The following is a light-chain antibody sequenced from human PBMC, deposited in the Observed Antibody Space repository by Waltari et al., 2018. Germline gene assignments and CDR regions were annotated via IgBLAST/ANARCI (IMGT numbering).Light chain of an antibody. CDR3: QAWDTRGAWV. J-gene: IGLJ3*02. Sequence: SSDLTQSPSVSVSPGQTVSITCSGDKLGNRKACWYQQKPGQSPTLLIFENSKRPSGIPERFSGSNSGNTATLTIRGTQALDDGDYYCQAWDTRGAWVFGGGTKLTVL. CDR2: ENS. CDR1: KLGNRK. V-gene: IGLV3-1*01.